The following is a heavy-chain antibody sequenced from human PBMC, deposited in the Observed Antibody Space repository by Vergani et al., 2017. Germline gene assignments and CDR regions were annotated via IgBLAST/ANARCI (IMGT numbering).Heavy chain of an antibody. Sequence: QVQLQESGPGLVKPSQTLCLTCTVSGGSISSGDYYWSWIRQPPGKGLEWIGYIYYSGSTYYNPSLKSRVTISVDTSKNQFSLKLSSVTAADTAVYYCAXVPGARTGDWYFDLWGRGTLVTVSS. CDR3: AXVPGARTGDWYFDL. CDR1: GGSISSGDYY. J-gene: IGHJ2*01. CDR2: IYYSGST. D-gene: IGHD3/OR15-3a*01. V-gene: IGHV4-30-4*01.